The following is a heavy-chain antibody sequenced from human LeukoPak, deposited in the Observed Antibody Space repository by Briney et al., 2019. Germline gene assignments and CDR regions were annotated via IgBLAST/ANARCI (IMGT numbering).Heavy chain of an antibody. J-gene: IGHJ4*02. CDR1: GFTFDDYA. V-gene: IGHV3-9*01. CDR3: AKGDSSSSPFDY. CDR2: ISWNSGSI. Sequence: GGSLRLSCAASGFTFDDYAMHRVRQAPGKGLEWVSGISWNSGSIGYADSVKGRFTISRDNAKNSLYLQMNSLRAEDTALYYCAKGDSSSSPFDYWGQGTLVTVSS. D-gene: IGHD6-6*01.